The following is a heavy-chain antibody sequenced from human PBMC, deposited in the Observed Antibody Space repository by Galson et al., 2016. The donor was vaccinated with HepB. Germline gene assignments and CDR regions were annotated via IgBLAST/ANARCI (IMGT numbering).Heavy chain of an antibody. J-gene: IGHJ6*02. CDR2: IRSSSSTI. D-gene: IGHD3-3*01. CDR3: ARDRVSGDFWSGYHTGIGMDV. CDR1: GFTFSSYS. V-gene: IGHV3-48*02. Sequence: SLRLSCAASGFTFSSYSMNWVRQAPGKGLEWVSYIRSSSSTIYYADSVKGRFTIPRDNAKNSLYLQMNSLRDEDTAVYYCARDRVSGDFWSGYHTGIGMDVWGQGTTVTVSS.